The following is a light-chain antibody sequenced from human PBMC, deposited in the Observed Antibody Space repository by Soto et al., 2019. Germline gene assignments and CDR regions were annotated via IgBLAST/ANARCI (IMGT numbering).Light chain of an antibody. V-gene: IGKV3-20*01. Sequence: EIVLTQSPGTLSLSPGERATLSCGASQSVKSSYLAWYQHKPGQAPRLLIYGTSSRATGIPDRFSGSGSGTDFTLTISRLVPEDFAVYYCQQYGDSPVTFGQGTKVDIK. CDR1: QSVKSSY. CDR3: QQYGDSPVT. J-gene: IGKJ1*01. CDR2: GTS.